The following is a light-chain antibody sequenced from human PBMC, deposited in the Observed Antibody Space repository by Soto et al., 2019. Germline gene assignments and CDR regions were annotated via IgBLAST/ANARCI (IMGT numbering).Light chain of an antibody. J-gene: IGKJ1*01. V-gene: IGKV3-15*01. CDR2: GAS. CDR1: QSVYSS. CDR3: QQYNNWPPLT. Sequence: ETVVTQSPATLSVSPGERATLSCKASQSVYSSLAWYQQKPGQAPRLLIYGASTRATNIPARFSGSGSGTEFTLTISRLQSEDFAVYYCQQYNNWPPLTFGQGTKVDIK.